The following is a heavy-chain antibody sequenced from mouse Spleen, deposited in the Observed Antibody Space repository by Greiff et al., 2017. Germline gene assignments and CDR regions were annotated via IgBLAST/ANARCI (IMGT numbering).Heavy chain of an antibody. CDR2: IYPGSGNT. CDR3: ASHLGYYGSSYPNWYFDV. D-gene: IGHD1-1*01. Sequence: VQLQQSGPELVKPGASVKISCKASGYSFTSYYIHWVKQRPGQGLEWIGWIYPGSGNTKYNEKFKGKATLTADTSSSTAYMQLSSLTSEDSAVYYCASHLGYYGSSYPNWYFDVWGTGTTVTVSS. CDR1: GYSFTSYY. J-gene: IGHJ1*03. V-gene: IGHV1-66*01.